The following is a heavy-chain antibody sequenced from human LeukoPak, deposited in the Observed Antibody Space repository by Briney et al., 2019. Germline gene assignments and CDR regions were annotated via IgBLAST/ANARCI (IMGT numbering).Heavy chain of an antibody. Sequence: SVKVSCKASGGTFSSYAISWVRQAPGQGLEWMGGIIPIFGTANYAQKFQGRVTITTDESTSTAYMELSSLRSEDTAVYYCARGLARSYGSGSYYHDAFDIWGQGTMVTVSS. CDR2: IIPIFGTA. CDR3: ARGLARSYGSGSYYHDAFDI. D-gene: IGHD3-10*01. CDR1: GGTFSSYA. J-gene: IGHJ3*02. V-gene: IGHV1-69*05.